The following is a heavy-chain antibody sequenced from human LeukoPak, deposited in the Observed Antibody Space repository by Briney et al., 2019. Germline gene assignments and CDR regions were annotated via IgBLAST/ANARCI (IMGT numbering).Heavy chain of an antibody. CDR2: INSDGGGA. CDR1: GITFGNNW. Sequence: GGSLRLSCAPSGITFGNNWMHWVRQGPGKGLVWISRINSDGGGAIYADSVKGRFTVSRDNAKNTLYLQMNSLRAEDTAVYYCARDYYGSGSYSNYYYYGMDVWGKGTTVTVSS. J-gene: IGHJ6*04. V-gene: IGHV3-74*01. CDR3: ARDYYGSGSYSNYYYYGMDV. D-gene: IGHD3-10*01.